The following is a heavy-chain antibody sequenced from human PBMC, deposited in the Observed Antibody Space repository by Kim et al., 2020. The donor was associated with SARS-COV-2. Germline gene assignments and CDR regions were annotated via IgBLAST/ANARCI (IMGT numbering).Heavy chain of an antibody. V-gene: IGHV3-33*06. CDR2: IWYDGSNK. Sequence: GGSLRLSCAASGFTFSSYGMHWVRQAPGKGLEWVAVIWYDGSNKYYADSVKGRFTISRDNSKNTLYLQMNSLRAEDTAVYYCAKDIVVVPAAMVVYYYGMDVWGQGTTVTVSS. CDR3: AKDIVVVPAAMVVYYYGMDV. CDR1: GFTFSSYG. J-gene: IGHJ6*02. D-gene: IGHD2-2*01.